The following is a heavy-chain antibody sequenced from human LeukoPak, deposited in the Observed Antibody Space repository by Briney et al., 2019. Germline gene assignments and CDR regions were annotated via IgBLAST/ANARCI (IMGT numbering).Heavy chain of an antibody. CDR3: AKDTSLGYCSSTSCPYYFDY. CDR2: ISWNSGSI. D-gene: IGHD2-2*01. CDR1: GFTFDDYA. J-gene: IGHJ4*02. Sequence: GRSLRLSCAASGFTFDDYAMHWVRQAPGKGLEWVSGISWNSGSIGYADSVKGRFTISRDNAKNSLYLQMNSLRAEDTALYYCAKDTSLGYCSSTSCPYYFDYWGQGTLVTVSS. V-gene: IGHV3-9*01.